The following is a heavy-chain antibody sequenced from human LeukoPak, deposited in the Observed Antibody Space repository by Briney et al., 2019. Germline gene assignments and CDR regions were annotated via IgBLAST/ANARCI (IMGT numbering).Heavy chain of an antibody. CDR1: GFTFSNYG. CDR3: AKEGDGSGRYFFDY. V-gene: IGHV3-23*01. Sequence: GGSLRLSCAASGFTFSNYGMGWVRQAPGKGLEWVSGITGSGGTTFYADSVKGRFTISRDNSKNTLYLQMLSLRAEDTAVYYCAKEGDGSGRYFFDYWGQGTLVTVSS. J-gene: IGHJ4*02. D-gene: IGHD6-19*01. CDR2: ITGSGGTT.